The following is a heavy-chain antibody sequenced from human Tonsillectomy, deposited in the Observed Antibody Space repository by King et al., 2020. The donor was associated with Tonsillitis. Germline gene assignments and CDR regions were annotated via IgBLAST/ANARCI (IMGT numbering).Heavy chain of an antibody. CDR3: AKPSGSYYV. J-gene: IGHJ4*02. D-gene: IGHD1-26*01. Sequence: VQLVESGGGLVQPGGSLRLSCAASGFPFGAYNMTWVRQAPGMGLEWVSTISESGGSTYYADSVKGRFTISRDNSKNTLSLLMNSLRVEDKAIYYCAKPSGSYYVWGRGTQVTVSS. CDR1: GFPFGAYN. V-gene: IGHV3-23*04. CDR2: ISESGGST.